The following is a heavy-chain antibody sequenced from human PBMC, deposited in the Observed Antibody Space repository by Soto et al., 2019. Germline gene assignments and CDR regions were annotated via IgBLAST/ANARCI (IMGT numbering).Heavy chain of an antibody. CDR1: GVSISNSSYY. D-gene: IGHD3-16*01. V-gene: IGHV4-39*07. J-gene: IGHJ4*02. Sequence: SETLSLTCTVSGVSISNSSYYWGWIRRPPGKGLEWIGTIYYSGSTKYSPSLRSRVLISLDTSKNQFSLKVASMTAADTAVYYCARSFAEGVDSWGQGTLVTVSS. CDR3: ARSFAEGVDS. CDR2: IYYSGST.